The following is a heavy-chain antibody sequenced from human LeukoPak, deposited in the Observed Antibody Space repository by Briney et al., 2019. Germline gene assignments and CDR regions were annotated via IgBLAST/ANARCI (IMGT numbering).Heavy chain of an antibody. V-gene: IGHV4-61*02. Sequence: SETLSLTCTVSGNSISSGDNYWSWIRQPAGKGLEWIGRIYTSGSTNYNPSLKSRVTISGDTSKNQFSLRLSSVTAADTAVYYCARASYSYDINGWVPFDYWGQGTLVTVTS. CDR2: IYTSGST. J-gene: IGHJ4*02. D-gene: IGHD3-22*01. CDR1: GNSISSGDNY. CDR3: ARASYSYDINGWVPFDY.